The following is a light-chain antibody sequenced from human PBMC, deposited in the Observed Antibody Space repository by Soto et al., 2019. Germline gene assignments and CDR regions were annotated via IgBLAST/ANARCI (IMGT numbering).Light chain of an antibody. V-gene: IGLV4-60*02. Sequence: QPVLTQSSSASASLGSSVNLTCTLSSGHSSYIIAWHQQQPGKAPRYLMKLEGSGNCNKGSGVPDRFSGSSSGADRYLTISNLQFEDEADYYCETWDSNTHVFGTGTKLTVL. J-gene: IGLJ1*01. CDR2: LEGSGNC. CDR3: ETWDSNTHV. CDR1: SGHSSYI.